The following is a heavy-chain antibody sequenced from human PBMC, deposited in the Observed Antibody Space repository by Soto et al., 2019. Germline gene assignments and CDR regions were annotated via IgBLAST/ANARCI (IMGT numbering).Heavy chain of an antibody. CDR3: ARLSPGLLRYFDWFFDY. J-gene: IGHJ4*02. CDR1: GGSISSGGYY. CDR2: IYYSGST. D-gene: IGHD3-9*01. V-gene: IGHV4-31*03. Sequence: QVQLQESGPGLVKPSQTLSLTCTVSGGSISSGGYYWSWIRQHPGKGLEWFGYIYYSGSTYYNPSLKSRVTISVDTSKNQFSLKLSSVTAADTAVYYCARLSPGLLRYFDWFFDYWGQGTLVTVSS.